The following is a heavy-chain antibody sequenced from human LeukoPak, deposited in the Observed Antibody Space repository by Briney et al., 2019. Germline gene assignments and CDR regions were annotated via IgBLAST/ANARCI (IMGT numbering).Heavy chain of an antibody. CDR2: ISYDGSNE. D-gene: IGHD3-10*01. J-gene: IGHJ4*02. CDR3: ARVGYYSSGPFSYFDY. Sequence: HPGGSLRLSCAASGFTFSSYGMHWVRQAPGKGLEWVAVISYDGSNEYYADSVKGRFTISRDSSENTLYLQMNSLRVEDTAVYYCARVGYYSSGPFSYFDYWGQGTLVTVSS. V-gene: IGHV3-30*19. CDR1: GFTFSSYG.